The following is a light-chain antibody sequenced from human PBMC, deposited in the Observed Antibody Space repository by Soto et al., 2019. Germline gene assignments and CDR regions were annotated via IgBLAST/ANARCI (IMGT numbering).Light chain of an antibody. Sequence: QSALTQPRSVSGSPGQSVTISCTGTNSDVGNYIYVSWYQQHPGKAPKVMIYDVNKRPSGVPDRFSGSKSGNTASLTISGLQAEDEADYYCCSYVGSYSLIFGGGTKLTVL. CDR2: DVN. V-gene: IGLV2-11*01. CDR3: CSYVGSYSLI. CDR1: NSDVGNYIY. J-gene: IGLJ2*01.